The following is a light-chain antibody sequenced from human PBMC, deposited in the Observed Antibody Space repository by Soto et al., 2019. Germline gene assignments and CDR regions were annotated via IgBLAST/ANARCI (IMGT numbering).Light chain of an antibody. J-gene: IGLJ1*01. CDR1: SSDVGGSNY. CDR3: SSYTSSSLYV. V-gene: IGLV2-14*01. Sequence: QSALTQPASVSGSPGQSITISCTGTSSDVGGSNYVSLYQQLPGKAPKLMIYDVSDRPSGVSNRFSGSKSGNTASLTISGLQAEDEADYYCSSYTSSSLYVFGTGTKVTVL. CDR2: DVS.